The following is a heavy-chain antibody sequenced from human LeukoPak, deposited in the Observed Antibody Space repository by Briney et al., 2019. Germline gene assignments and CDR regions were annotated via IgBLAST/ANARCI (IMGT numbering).Heavy chain of an antibody. J-gene: IGHJ6*03. D-gene: IGHD5-18*01. Sequence: SETLSLTCTVSGGSISSGRYYWSWIRQPAGKGLEWIGRIYTSGSTNYNPSLKSRVTISVDTSKNQFSLKLSSVTAADTAVYYCARDHSDHYYYYYYMDVWGKGTTVTVSS. CDR1: GGSISSGRYY. V-gene: IGHV4-61*02. CDR3: ARDHSDHYYYYYYMDV. CDR2: IYTSGST.